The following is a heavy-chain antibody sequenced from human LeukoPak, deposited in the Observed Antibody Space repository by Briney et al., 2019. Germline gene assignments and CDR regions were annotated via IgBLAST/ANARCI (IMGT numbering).Heavy chain of an antibody. D-gene: IGHD3-3*01. V-gene: IGHV4-34*01. CDR1: GGSFSGSY. CDR2: INHSGST. J-gene: IGHJ6*03. Sequence: SETLSLTCAVYGGSFSGSYWSWIRQPPGKGLEWIGEINHSGSTNYNPSLKSRVTISVDTSKNQFSLKLSSVTAADTAVYYCARLPRFDYYYYMDVWGKGTTVTVSS. CDR3: ARLPRFDYYYYMDV.